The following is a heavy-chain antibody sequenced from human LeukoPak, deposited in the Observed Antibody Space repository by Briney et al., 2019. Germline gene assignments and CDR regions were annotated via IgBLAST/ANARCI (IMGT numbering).Heavy chain of an antibody. J-gene: IGHJ5*02. CDR3: TTDGVHCSSTSCS. Sequence: GGSLRLSCAASGFTFSNASRSWVRQAPGKGLEWVGRIKSKTDDGTTDYAAPVKGRFTISRDDSKNTLYLQMNSLKTEDTAVYYCTTDGVHCSSTSCSWGQGTLVTVSS. D-gene: IGHD2-2*01. CDR1: GFTFSNAS. V-gene: IGHV3-15*01. CDR2: IKSKTDDGTT.